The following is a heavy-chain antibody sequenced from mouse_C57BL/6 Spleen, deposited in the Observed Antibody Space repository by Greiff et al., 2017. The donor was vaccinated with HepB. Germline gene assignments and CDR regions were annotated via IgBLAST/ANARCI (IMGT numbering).Heavy chain of an antibody. CDR3: ARRVYYYGSSYDYFDY. J-gene: IGHJ2*01. D-gene: IGHD1-1*01. V-gene: IGHV5-17*01. CDR2: ISSGSSTI. Sequence: DVMLVESGGGLVKPGGSLKLSCAASGFTFSDYGMHWVRQAPEKGLEWVAYISSGSSTIYYADTVKGRFTISRDNAKNTLFLQMTSLRSEDTAMYYGARRVYYYGSSYDYFDYWGQGTTLTVSS. CDR1: GFTFSDYG.